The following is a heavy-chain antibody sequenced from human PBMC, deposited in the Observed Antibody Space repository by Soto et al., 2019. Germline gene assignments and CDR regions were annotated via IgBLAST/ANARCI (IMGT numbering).Heavy chain of an antibody. CDR3: SREGTYCSGGSCYPHFDY. CDR2: IWYDGSNK. D-gene: IGHD2-15*01. Sequence: QVQLVESGGGVVQPGRSLRLSCAASEFTFSSYGMQWVRQAPGKGLEWVAVIWYDGSNKYYADSVKGRFTISRDNSKNTLYLQMNSLRAEDTAEYYCSREGTYCSGGSCYPHFDYWGQGTLVTVSS. J-gene: IGHJ4*02. CDR1: EFTFSSYG. V-gene: IGHV3-33*01.